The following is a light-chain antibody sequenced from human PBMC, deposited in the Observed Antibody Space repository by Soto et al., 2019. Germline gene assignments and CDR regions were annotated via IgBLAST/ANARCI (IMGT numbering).Light chain of an antibody. Sequence: DIQMTQSPSTLSASIGDKVTITCRATQSISSWLAWYQHKPGEAPKLLIYDASALETGVPLRFSGRGSETEFSLTINGLQPDDCATYYCQQYNSFPRTFGEGTKVEI. CDR2: DAS. V-gene: IGKV1-5*01. J-gene: IGKJ1*01. CDR3: QQYNSFPRT. CDR1: QSISSW.